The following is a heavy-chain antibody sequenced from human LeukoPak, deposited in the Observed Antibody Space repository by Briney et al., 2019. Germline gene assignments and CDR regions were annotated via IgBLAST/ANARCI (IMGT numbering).Heavy chain of an antibody. D-gene: IGHD3-16*02. J-gene: IGHJ4*02. CDR3: AKSGPTFGRVIVNWIFDY. CDR2: ISGSGGTT. CDR1: GFTFTGYA. Sequence: TGGSLRLSCAASGFTFTGYAMSWVRQAPGKGLEWVSGISGSGGTTYYADSVKGRFTISRDNSKNTLYLQMNSLRAEDTAVYYCAKSGPTFGRVIVNWIFDYWGQGTLVTVSS. V-gene: IGHV3-23*01.